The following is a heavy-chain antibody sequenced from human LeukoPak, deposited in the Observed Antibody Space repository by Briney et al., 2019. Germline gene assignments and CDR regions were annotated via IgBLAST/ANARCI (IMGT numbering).Heavy chain of an antibody. V-gene: IGHV4-34*01. CDR2: INHSGST. Sequence: KPSETLSLTCAVYGGSFSGYYWSWIRQPPGKGLEWIGEINHSGSTNYNPSLKSRVTISVDTSKNQFSLKLSSVTAADTAVYYCARGRGNSDYWGQGTLVTVSS. D-gene: IGHD4-23*01. CDR1: GGSFSGYY. CDR3: ARGRGNSDY. J-gene: IGHJ4*02.